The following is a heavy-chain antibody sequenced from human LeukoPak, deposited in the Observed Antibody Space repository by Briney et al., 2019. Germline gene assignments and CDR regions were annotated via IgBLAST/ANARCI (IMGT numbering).Heavy chain of an antibody. Sequence: PSETLPLTCAVYGGSFSGYYWSWIRQPPGKGLEWIGEINHSGSTNYNPPLKSRVTISVDTSKNQFSLKLSSVTAADTAVYYCASRGPGGDDYWGQGALFSVSS. CDR3: ASRGPGGDDY. D-gene: IGHD2-21*02. CDR1: GGSFSGYY. CDR2: INHSGST. J-gene: IGHJ4*02. V-gene: IGHV4-34*01.